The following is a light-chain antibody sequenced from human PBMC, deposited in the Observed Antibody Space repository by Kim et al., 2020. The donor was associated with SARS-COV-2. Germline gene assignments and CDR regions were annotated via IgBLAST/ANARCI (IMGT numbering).Light chain of an antibody. Sequence: DIQMTQSPSILSASVGDRVTITCRASQNITNWLAWYQQKPGKGPQLLIYKASTLDSGVPSRFSGAGSGTEFTLIINSLHPDDFASYYCQQYDRYPLIFGGGTKLEI. CDR1: QNITNW. CDR3: QQYDRYPLI. V-gene: IGKV1-5*03. CDR2: KAS. J-gene: IGKJ4*01.